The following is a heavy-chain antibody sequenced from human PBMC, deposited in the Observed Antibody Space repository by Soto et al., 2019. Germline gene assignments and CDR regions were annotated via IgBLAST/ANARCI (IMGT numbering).Heavy chain of an antibody. J-gene: IGHJ6*02. CDR2: MNPNSGNT. D-gene: IGHD1-20*01. V-gene: IGHV1-8*01. CDR3: ARRVRLHNNNWNNLYYVLDV. Sequence: ASVKVSCKASGYRFTSYDINWVRQASGHGLEWMGWMNPNSGNTGYAEMFQGRVSMTRNTSINTAYMELSGLRSDDTAVYYCARRVRLHNNNWNNLYYVLDVWGQGTSVTVSS. CDR1: GYRFTSYD.